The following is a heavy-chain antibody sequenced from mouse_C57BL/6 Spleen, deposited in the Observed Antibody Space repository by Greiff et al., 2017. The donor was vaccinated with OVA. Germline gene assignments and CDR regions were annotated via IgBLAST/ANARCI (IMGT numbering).Heavy chain of an antibody. CDR1: GYTFTSYW. V-gene: IGHV1-69*01. CDR2: IDPSDSYT. CDR3: ARRGLLRYYFDY. J-gene: IGHJ2*01. D-gene: IGHD1-1*01. Sequence: QVQLQQPGAELVMPGASVKLSCKASGYTFTSYWMHWVKQRPGQGLEWIGEIDPSDSYTNYNQKFKGKSTLTVDKSSSTAYMQLSSLTSEDSAVYYCARRGLLRYYFDYWGQGTTLTVSS.